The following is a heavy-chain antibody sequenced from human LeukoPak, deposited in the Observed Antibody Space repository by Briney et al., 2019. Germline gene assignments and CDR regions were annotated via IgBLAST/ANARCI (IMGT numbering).Heavy chain of an antibody. CDR3: TAEVYRGYVYSYYYGMDV. CDR2: INAGNGNT. D-gene: IGHD5-12*01. V-gene: IGHV1-3*01. CDR1: GYTFTSYA. J-gene: IGHJ6*02. Sequence: ASVKVSCKASGYTFTSYAMHWVRQAPGQRLEWMGWINAGNGNTKYSQKFQGRVTITRDTSASTAYMELSSLRSEDTAVYYCTAEVYRGYVYSYYYGMDVWGQGTTVTVFS.